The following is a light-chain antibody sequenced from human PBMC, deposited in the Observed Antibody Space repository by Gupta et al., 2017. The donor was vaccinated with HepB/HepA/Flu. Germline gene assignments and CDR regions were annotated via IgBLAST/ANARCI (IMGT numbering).Light chain of an antibody. V-gene: IGKV4-1*01. CDR1: QSVLYSSVNKNY. Sequence: DIVMTQSPDSLAVSLGERATINCKSSQSVLYSSVNKNYLAWYQQKPGQPPKLLIYWASTRESGVPDRFSGSGSGTDFTLTISSLQAEDVAVYYCQQDYNTPRTFGQGTKVEIK. J-gene: IGKJ1*01. CDR3: QQDYNTPRT. CDR2: WAS.